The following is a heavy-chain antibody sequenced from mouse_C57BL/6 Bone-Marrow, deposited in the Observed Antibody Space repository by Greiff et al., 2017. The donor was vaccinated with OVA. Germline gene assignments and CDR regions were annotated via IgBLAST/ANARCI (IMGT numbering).Heavy chain of an antibody. J-gene: IGHJ2*01. D-gene: IGHD1-1*01. CDR3: ARMRYYGGSYDY. CDR1: GFSLSTFGMG. CDR2: LWWDDDK. V-gene: IGHV8-8*01. Sequence: QVTLKESGPGILQPSQSLSLTCSFSGFSLSTFGMGVGWIRQPSGKGLEWLAHLWWDDDKYYNPALESRPTISKDTSKDQVFLKVANEDTRDTATYYGARMRYYGGSYDYWGQGTTLTVSS.